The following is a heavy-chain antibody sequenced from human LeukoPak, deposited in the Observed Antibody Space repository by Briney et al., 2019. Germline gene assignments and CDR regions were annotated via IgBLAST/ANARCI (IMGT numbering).Heavy chain of an antibody. V-gene: IGHV4-34*01. CDR1: GGSLSGYY. Sequence: SETLSLTCAVYGGSLSGYYWSWIRQSPGKGLEWIGEVNHSGSTTYNASLKSRVTISVDTSKNQFSLNLSSVTAADTAVYYCARGYGSRSPDAFDIWGQGTMVTVSS. D-gene: IGHD3-10*01. J-gene: IGHJ3*02. CDR3: ARGYGSRSPDAFDI. CDR2: VNHSGST.